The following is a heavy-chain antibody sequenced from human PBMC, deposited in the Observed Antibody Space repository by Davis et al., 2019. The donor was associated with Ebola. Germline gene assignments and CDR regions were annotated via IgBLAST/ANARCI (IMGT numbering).Heavy chain of an antibody. Sequence: GGSLRLSCAASGFPFSSYTMNWVRQAPGKGLEWVSSISSDGSYIFYADSAKGRFTISRDNAKNSLYLQMNSLKAEDTAVYFCARDGPNYDVDYWGQGTLVTVSA. J-gene: IGHJ4*02. CDR1: GFPFSSYT. D-gene: IGHD3-22*01. CDR3: ARDGPNYDVDY. CDR2: ISSDGSYI. V-gene: IGHV3-21*06.